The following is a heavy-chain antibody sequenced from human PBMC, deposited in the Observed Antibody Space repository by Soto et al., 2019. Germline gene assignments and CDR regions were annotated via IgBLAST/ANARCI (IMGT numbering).Heavy chain of an antibody. CDR2: MNPNSGNT. J-gene: IGHJ3*01. Sequence: QVQLVQSGAEVRRPGTSVMVSCKTSGYTFTDYDINGVRQATGQGVEWMGWMNPNSGNTGYAQKFQGRVSMTRNTATSTAYMELSSLRSDDTAIYYCARDSSTTNPVWGQGTMVTVSS. CDR3: ARDSSTTNPV. D-gene: IGHD2-2*01. V-gene: IGHV1-8*01. CDR1: GYTFTDYD.